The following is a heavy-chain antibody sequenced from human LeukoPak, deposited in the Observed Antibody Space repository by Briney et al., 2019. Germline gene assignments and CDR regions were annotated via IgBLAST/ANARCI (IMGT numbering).Heavy chain of an antibody. J-gene: IGHJ4*02. Sequence: GGSLRLSCAASGFTFSSYAMHWVRQAPGKGLEWVAVISYDGSNKYYADSVKGRFTISRDNSKNTLYLQMNSLRAEDTAVYYCARDRGGNGDSYTDYWGQGTLVTVSS. D-gene: IGHD4-17*01. V-gene: IGHV3-30-3*01. CDR3: ARDRGGNGDSYTDY. CDR2: ISYDGSNK. CDR1: GFTFSSYA.